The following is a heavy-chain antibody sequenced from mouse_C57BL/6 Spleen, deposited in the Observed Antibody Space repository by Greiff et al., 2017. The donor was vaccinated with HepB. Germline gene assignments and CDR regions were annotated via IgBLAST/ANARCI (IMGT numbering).Heavy chain of an antibody. D-gene: IGHD1-1*01. J-gene: IGHJ4*01. V-gene: IGHV5-17*01. CDR3: ARGTYGSSYDAMDY. Sequence: DVKLVESGGGLVKPGGSLKLSCAASGFTFSDYGMHWVRQAPEKGLEWVAYISSGSSTIYYADTVKGRFTISRDNAKNTLFLQMTSLRSEDTAMYYCARGTYGSSYDAMDYWGQGTSVTVSS. CDR2: ISSGSSTI. CDR1: GFTFSDYG.